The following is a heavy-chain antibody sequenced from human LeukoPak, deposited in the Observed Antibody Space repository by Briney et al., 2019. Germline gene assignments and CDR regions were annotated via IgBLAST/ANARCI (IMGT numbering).Heavy chain of an antibody. CDR1: GGSISSSSYY. CDR3: ARQTLTMIVQN. CDR2: IYYSGST. J-gene: IGHJ4*02. Sequence: SETLSLTCTVSGGSISSSSYYWGWIRQPPGKGLGWIGSIYYSGSTYYNPSLKSRVTISVDTSKNQFSLKLSSVTAADTAVYYCARQTLTMIVQNWGQGTLVTVSS. V-gene: IGHV4-39*01. D-gene: IGHD3-22*01.